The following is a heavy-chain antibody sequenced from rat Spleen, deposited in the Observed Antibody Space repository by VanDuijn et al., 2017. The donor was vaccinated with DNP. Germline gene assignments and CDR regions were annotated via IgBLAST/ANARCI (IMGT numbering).Heavy chain of an antibody. CDR1: GFTFKIYW. V-gene: IGHV5-25*01. CDR3: ARGSSSIYWYFDF. D-gene: IGHD1-2*01. CDR2: ISTGGVNT. J-gene: IGHJ1*01. Sequence: EVKLVESGGGLVQPGRSLKVSCVASGFTFKIYWMAWVRQAPTKGLEWVASISTGGVNTYYRDSVKGRFTISRDNAKSTLYLQMNSLKSEDTATYYCARGSSSIYWYFDFWGPGTMVTVSS.